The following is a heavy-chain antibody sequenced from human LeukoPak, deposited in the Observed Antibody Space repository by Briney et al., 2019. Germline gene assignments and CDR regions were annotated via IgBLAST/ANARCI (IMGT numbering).Heavy chain of an antibody. D-gene: IGHD6-19*01. CDR1: GYSSTSSW. V-gene: IGHV5-51*01. CDR2: IYHGDSET. Sequence: GESLKISCKGSGYSSTSSWIGWVRQMPGKGLDWMGIIYHGDSETRYSPSFQGQVTISADKSINTAYLQWSSLKASDTAMYYCARHPSYTSGWPLDYWGQGTLVIVSS. J-gene: IGHJ4*02. CDR3: ARHPSYTSGWPLDY.